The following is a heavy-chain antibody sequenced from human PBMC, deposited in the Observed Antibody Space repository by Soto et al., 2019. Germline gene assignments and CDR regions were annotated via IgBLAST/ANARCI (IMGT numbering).Heavy chain of an antibody. D-gene: IGHD2-2*01. CDR3: ARRGLFCNATSCYYFGMGV. CDR2: MEPNSGNT. J-gene: IGHJ6*02. V-gene: IGHV1-8*01. Sequence: ASVKVSCKASGYTLTTHHINWVRRATGQGLEGPGTMEPNSGNTVPAQKLQDRVTMTSETSTNKAYLELTILRYDDTAVYSCARRGLFCNATSCYYFGMGVWGQGTTVTVSS. CDR1: GYTLTTHH.